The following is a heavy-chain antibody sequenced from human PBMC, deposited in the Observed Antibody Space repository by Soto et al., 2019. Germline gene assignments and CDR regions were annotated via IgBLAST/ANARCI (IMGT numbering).Heavy chain of an antibody. Sequence: EVQLLESGGGVVQPGGSLRLSCVASGFNCKKFAMSWVRPAPGEGLEWVSGISCCGGSTSYADSVKGRFSIARDDSTNTLSLQMNNLRVEDTAQYYCAKADGEQWVLPHLDKWGQGTLVTVS. J-gene: IGHJ4*02. D-gene: IGHD6-19*01. CDR2: ISCCGGST. CDR3: AKADGEQWVLPHLDK. V-gene: IGHV3-23*01. CDR1: GFNCKKFA.